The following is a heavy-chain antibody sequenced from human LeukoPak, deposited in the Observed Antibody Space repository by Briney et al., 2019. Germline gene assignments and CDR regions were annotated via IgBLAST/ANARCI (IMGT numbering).Heavy chain of an antibody. J-gene: IGHJ1*01. CDR3: ARAPSEIGGYYPEYFRH. V-gene: IGHV3-74*01. CDR2: IKSDGGT. Sequence: GGSLRLSCAAAGFTFSTYWMHWVRQAPGKGLVWVSRIKSDGGTNYADSVKGRFTISRDNAKKTVSLQMNSLRPEDTGVYYCARAPSEIGGYYPEYFRHWGQGTLVTVSS. D-gene: IGHD3-22*01. CDR1: GFTFSTYW.